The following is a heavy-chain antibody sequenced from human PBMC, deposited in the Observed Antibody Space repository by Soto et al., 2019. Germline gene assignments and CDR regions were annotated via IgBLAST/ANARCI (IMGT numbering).Heavy chain of an antibody. D-gene: IGHD3-3*01. CDR1: GFTFSSYG. CDR3: ARERTDFWSGSHGMDV. J-gene: IGHJ6*01. CDR2: IWYDGSNK. Sequence: SLRLSCAASGFTFSSYGMHWVRQAPGKGLEWVAVIWYDGSNKYYADSVKGRFTISRDNSKNTLYLQMNSLRAEDTAVYYCARERTDFWSGSHGMDVWGQGTTVXVSS. V-gene: IGHV3-33*01.